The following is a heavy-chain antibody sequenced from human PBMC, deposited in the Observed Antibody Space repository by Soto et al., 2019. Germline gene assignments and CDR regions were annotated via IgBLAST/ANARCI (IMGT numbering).Heavy chain of an antibody. CDR3: ARGLVTRQYYNYYGMDV. V-gene: IGHV3-48*02. CDR2: ISTTSRTI. J-gene: IGHJ6*02. CDR1: GFTFSTYN. Sequence: GGFLRLSCAASGFTFSTYNMHWVRQAPGKGLEWVSYISTTSRTIYYADSVKGRFTISRDDAKSSLFLQMNFLRDEDTAVYYCARGLVTRQYYNYYGMDVWGQGTTVTVSS. D-gene: IGHD2-21*02.